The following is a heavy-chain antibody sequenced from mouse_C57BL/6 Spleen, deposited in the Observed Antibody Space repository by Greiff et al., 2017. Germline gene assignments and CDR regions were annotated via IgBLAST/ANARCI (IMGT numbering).Heavy chain of an antibody. CDR2: IYPRDGST. V-gene: IGHV1-85*01. Sequence: VKLMESGPELVKPGASVKLSCKASGYTFTSYDINWVKQRPGQGLEWIGWIYPRDGSTQYNEKFKGKATLTVDTSSSTAYMELHSLTSEDSAVYFCAKGGYGDAMDYWGQGTSVTVSS. D-gene: IGHD2-2*01. CDR3: AKGGYGDAMDY. CDR1: GYTFTSYD. J-gene: IGHJ4*01.